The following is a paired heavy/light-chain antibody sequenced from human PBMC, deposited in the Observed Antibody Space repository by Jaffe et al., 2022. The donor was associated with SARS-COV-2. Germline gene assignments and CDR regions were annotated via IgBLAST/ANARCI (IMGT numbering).Light chain of an antibody. Sequence: DIQMTQSPSTLSASVGDRVTITCRASQSINTWLAWYQQKPGKAPKLLIYKASSLLSGVPSRFSGSGSGTEFTLTISSLQPDDFATYYCQEYDSYSLTFGPGTKVDIK. CDR1: QSINTW. CDR2: KAS. CDR3: QEYDSYSLT. J-gene: IGKJ3*01. V-gene: IGKV1-5*03.
Heavy chain of an antibody. CDR3: AKRLGGYGDGGFDY. CDR1: GFTFSNYA. D-gene: IGHD4-17*01. CDR2: IGGNGGGA. Sequence: EVQLLESGGGLVQPGGSLRLSCAASGFTFSNYAMNWVRQAPGKGLEWVSTIGGNGGGAQYADSVKGRFTVSVDTSKNTLYLQMNSLRADDTAIYFCAKRLGGYGDGGFDYWGQGTLVTVSS. J-gene: IGHJ4*02. V-gene: IGHV3-23*01.